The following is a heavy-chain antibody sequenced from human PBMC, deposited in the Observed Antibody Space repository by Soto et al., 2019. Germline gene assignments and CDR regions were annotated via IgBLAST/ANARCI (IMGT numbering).Heavy chain of an antibody. V-gene: IGHV1-69*13. D-gene: IGHD5-18*01. CDR3: ARATGMAPFDY. CDR1: GGTFSSDS. J-gene: IGHJ4*02. Sequence: GASVKVSCKASGGTFSSDSFSWVRQAPGQGLEWMGGIIPIFGTANYAQKFQGRVTITADESTSTAYMELSSLRSEDTAVYYCARATGMAPFDYWGQGTLVTVSS. CDR2: IIPIFGTA.